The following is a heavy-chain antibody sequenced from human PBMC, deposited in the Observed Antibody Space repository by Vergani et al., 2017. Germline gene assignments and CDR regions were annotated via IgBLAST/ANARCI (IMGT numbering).Heavy chain of an antibody. V-gene: IGHV4-39*01. J-gene: IGHJ4*02. CDR2: IFYSGST. D-gene: IGHD6-13*01. Sequence: QVQLQESGPGLVKPSETLFLTCTVSGGSISSSSYYWGWIRQPPGKGLEWIGSIFYSGSTYYNPSLKSRVTISVDTSKNQFSLKLSSVTAADTAVYSCASYSSSWYNFDYWGQGTLVTVST. CDR1: GGSISSSSYY. CDR3: ASYSSSWYNFDY.